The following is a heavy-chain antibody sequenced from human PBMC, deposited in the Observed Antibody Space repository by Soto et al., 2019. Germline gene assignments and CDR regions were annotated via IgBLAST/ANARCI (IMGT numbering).Heavy chain of an antibody. CDR2: ISRTGSTA. CDR3: ARDLWSGCSVDYFDY. Sequence: EVQLVESGGGLVQPGGSLRLSCAASGFTFSSYSMDWVRQAPGKGLEWVSYISRTGSTAYYADSVKGRFTISRDNAKNSLYLQMYSLRDEDTAVYYCARDLWSGCSVDYFDYWGQGALVTVSS. D-gene: IGHD3-3*01. J-gene: IGHJ4*02. CDR1: GFTFSSYS. V-gene: IGHV3-48*02.